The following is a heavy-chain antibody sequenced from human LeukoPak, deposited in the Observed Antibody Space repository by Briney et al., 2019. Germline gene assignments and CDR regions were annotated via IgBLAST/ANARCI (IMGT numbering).Heavy chain of an antibody. CDR3: ARDRNYYDSSDYNYYFDF. CDR2: IRYDGSNK. J-gene: IGHJ4*02. V-gene: IGHV3-30*02. Sequence: PGGSLRLSCAASGFTFSSYGMHWVRQAPGKGLEWVAFIRYDGSNKYYADSVKGRFTISRDNSKNTLYLQMNSLRAEDTAVYYCARDRNYYDSSDYNYYFDFWGQGTLVTVSS. D-gene: IGHD3-22*01. CDR1: GFTFSSYG.